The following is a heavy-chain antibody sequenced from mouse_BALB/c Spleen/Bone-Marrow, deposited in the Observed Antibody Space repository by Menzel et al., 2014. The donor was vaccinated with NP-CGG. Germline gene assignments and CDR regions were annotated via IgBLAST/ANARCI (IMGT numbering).Heavy chain of an antibody. D-gene: IGHD2-4*01. CDR1: GFSLTGYG. CDR2: IWGDGST. V-gene: IGHV2-6-7*01. J-gene: IGHJ4*01. CDR3: ARDSFLITRALDY. Sequence: QVQLQQSGPGLVAPSQSLSITCTVSGFSLTGYGVSWVRQPPGKGLEWLGMIWGDGSTDYNSALKSRLSTSKDNSKSQVSLKMNSLQTDDTARYYCARDSFLITRALDYWGQGTSVTVSS.